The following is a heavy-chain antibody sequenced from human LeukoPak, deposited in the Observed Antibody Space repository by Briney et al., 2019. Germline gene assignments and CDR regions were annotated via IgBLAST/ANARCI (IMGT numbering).Heavy chain of an antibody. D-gene: IGHD3-22*01. CDR1: GFTFNDYY. J-gene: IGHJ3*02. CDR3: ARVDSSGYYSRDAFDI. Sequence: NPGGSLRLSCAASGFTFNDYYMRWIRQAPGKGLEGVSYINSSGSTIYYADSVKGRFTISRDNAKNSLYLQMNSLRAEDTAVYYCARVDSSGYYSRDAFDIWGQGTMVTVSS. V-gene: IGHV3-11*01. CDR2: INSSGSTI.